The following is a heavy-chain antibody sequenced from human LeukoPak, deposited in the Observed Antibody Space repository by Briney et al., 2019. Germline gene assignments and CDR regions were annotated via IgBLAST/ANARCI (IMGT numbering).Heavy chain of an antibody. V-gene: IGHV1-2*06. CDR3: ARWGAAAAGTFDY. CDR1: GYTFTIYA. Sequence: ASVTVSCTASGYTFTIYAMHWVRQAPGQRLEWMGRINPNSGGTNYAQKFQGRVTITRDTSISTAYMELRRLRSDDTAVYYCARWGAAAAGTFDYWGQGTLVTVSA. CDR2: INPNSGGT. J-gene: IGHJ4*02. D-gene: IGHD6-13*01.